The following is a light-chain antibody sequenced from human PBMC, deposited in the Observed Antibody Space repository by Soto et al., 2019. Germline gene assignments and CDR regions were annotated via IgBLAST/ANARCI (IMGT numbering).Light chain of an antibody. CDR1: QSVSSSY. CDR3: QQRGNWRT. J-gene: IGKJ1*01. V-gene: IGKV3-11*01. Sequence: ENVLTQTPGTLSLSPGERATLSCRASQSVSSSYLAWYQQKPGQAPRLLIYDASNRATGIPARFTGSGSGTDFTLTISSLEPEDFAVYYCQQRGNWRTFGQGTKVDIK. CDR2: DAS.